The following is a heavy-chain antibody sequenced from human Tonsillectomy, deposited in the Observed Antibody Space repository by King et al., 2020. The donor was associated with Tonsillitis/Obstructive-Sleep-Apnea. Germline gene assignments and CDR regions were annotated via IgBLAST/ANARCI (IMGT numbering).Heavy chain of an antibody. CDR1: GYSFTSYW. Sequence: QLVQSRAEVKKPGESLKISCKGSGYSFTSYWIGWVRQMPGKGLEWMGIIYPGDSDTRYSPSFQGQVTISADKSISTAYLQWSSLKAPDTAMYYCARRGVVVPAATKYYYYYGMYVWGQGTTVTVAS. V-gene: IGHV5-51*03. CDR2: IYPGDSDT. D-gene: IGHD2-2*01. J-gene: IGHJ6*02. CDR3: ARRGVVVPAATKYYYYYGMYV.